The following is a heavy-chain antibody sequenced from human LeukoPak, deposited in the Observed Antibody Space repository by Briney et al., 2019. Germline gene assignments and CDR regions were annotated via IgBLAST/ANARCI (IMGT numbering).Heavy chain of an antibody. V-gene: IGHV4-59*01. J-gene: IGHJ4*02. CDR1: GGSISSYY. D-gene: IGHD6-13*01. Sequence: SQTLSLTCTVSGGSISSYYWSWIRQPPGKGLEWIGYIYYSGSTNYNPSLKSRVTISVDTSKNQFSLKLSSVTAADTAVYYCARFQSSSFDYWGQGTLVTVSS. CDR2: IYYSGST. CDR3: ARFQSSSFDY.